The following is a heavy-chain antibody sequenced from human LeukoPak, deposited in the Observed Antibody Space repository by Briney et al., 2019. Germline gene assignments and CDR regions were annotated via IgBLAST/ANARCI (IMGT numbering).Heavy chain of an antibody. V-gene: IGHV3-48*01. CDR1: GFTFSSYS. CDR2: ISSSSSTI. J-gene: IGHJ5*02. CDR3: ARDGGNYSSSWRLLPPWFDP. D-gene: IGHD6-13*01. Sequence: GGSLRLSCAASGFTFSSYSMNWVRQAPGKGLEWVSYISSSSSTIYYADSVKGRFTISRDNAKNSLYLQMNSLRAEDTAVYYCARDGGNYSSSWRLLPPWFDPWGQGTLVTVSS.